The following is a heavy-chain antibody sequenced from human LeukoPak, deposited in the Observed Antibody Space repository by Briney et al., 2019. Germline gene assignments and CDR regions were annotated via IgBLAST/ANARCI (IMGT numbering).Heavy chain of an antibody. J-gene: IGHJ4*02. CDR2: IYYSGST. Sequence: SETLSLTCTVSGDSISSYYWSWIRQPPGKGLEWIGYIYYSGSTNYNPSLKSRVTISVDTSKNQFSLKLSSVTAADTAVYYCARVSNEYSSSWYVDYWGQGTLVTVSS. CDR1: GDSISSYY. D-gene: IGHD6-13*01. CDR3: ARVSNEYSSSWYVDY. V-gene: IGHV4-59*01.